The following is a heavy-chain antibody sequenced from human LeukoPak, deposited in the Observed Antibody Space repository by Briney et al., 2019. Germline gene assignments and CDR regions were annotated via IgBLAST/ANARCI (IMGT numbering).Heavy chain of an antibody. CDR2: ISAYNGNT. Sequence: GASVKVSCKASGYTFTSYGISWVRQAPGQGLEWMGWISAYNGNTNYAQKLQGRVTMTTDTSTSTAYMELRSPRSDDTAVYYCARDPGYDILTGCYPDDAFDIWGQGTMVTVSS. J-gene: IGHJ3*02. CDR3: ARDPGYDILTGCYPDDAFDI. CDR1: GYTFTSYG. V-gene: IGHV1-18*01. D-gene: IGHD3-9*01.